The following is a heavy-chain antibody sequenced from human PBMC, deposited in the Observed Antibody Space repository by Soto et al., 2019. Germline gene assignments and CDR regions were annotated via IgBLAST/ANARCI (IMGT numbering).Heavy chain of an antibody. V-gene: IGHV4-61*03. CDR1: GCTVSSGTYY. Sequence: SATLSLTCTVFGCTVSSGTYYGSWIRQAPGKGLEWVGHIYYTGSTNYNPSLNNRVTISVDTSKNHFSLQLTSVTAADTAVYYCARGAGFSYASTWFDIWGQGTLVTV. CDR2: IYYTGST. CDR3: ARGAGFSYASTWFDI. J-gene: IGHJ5*02. D-gene: IGHD5-18*01.